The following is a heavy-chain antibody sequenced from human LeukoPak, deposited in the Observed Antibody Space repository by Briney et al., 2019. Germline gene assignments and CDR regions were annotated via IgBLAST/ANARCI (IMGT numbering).Heavy chain of an antibody. V-gene: IGHV3-33*01. CDR1: GFTFSSYG. D-gene: IGHD4-11*01. J-gene: IGHJ4*02. CDR2: IWYDGSNK. Sequence: PGGSLRLSCAASGFTFSSYGMHWVRQAPGKGLEGVAVIWYDGSNKYYADSVKGRFTISRDNSKNTLYLQMNSLRAEDTAVYYCARRPADYSNYFFDYWGQGTLVTVSS. CDR3: ARRPADYSNYFFDY.